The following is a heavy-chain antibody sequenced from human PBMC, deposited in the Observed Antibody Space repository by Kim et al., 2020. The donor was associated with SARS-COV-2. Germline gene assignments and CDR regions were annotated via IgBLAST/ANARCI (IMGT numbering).Heavy chain of an antibody. CDR3: ASVWGQWFDY. J-gene: IGHJ4*02. CDR2: TI. V-gene: IGHV3-48*02. D-gene: IGHD6-19*01. Sequence: TIYYADSGKGRFTIARDKAKNSLYLQMNSLRDEDTAVYYGASVWGQWFDYWGQGTLVTVSS.